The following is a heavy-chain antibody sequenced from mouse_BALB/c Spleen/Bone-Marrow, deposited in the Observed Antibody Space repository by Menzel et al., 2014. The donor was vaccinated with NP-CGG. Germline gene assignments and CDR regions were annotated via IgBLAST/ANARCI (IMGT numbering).Heavy chain of an antibody. CDR2: IDPANGYT. V-gene: IGHV14-3*02. CDR1: GFNIKDTY. J-gene: IGHJ2*01. D-gene: IGHD4-1*01. CDR3: ATLTGTFDY. Sequence: EVQLVESGAELVKPGASVKLSCTASGFNIKDTYMNWVKQRAEQGLEWIGRIDPANGYTEYDPKFQGKATIIADTSSNTANLQLGSPTSEDTAVYYCATLTGTFDYWAQGTTLTVSS.